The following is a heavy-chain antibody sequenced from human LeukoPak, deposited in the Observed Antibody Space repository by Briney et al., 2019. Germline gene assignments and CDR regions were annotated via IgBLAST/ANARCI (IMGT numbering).Heavy chain of an antibody. CDR1: GYTFTSYD. CDR2: MNPNSGNT. V-gene: IGHV1-8*03. CDR3: ARVLDYGGNTRDY. J-gene: IGHJ4*02. D-gene: IGHD4-23*01. Sequence: ASVKVSCKASGYTFTSYDINWVRQATGQGLEWMGWMNPNSGNTGYAQKFQGRVTITRNTSISTAYMELSSLRSEDTAVYYCARVLDYGGNTRDYWGQGNLVTVSS.